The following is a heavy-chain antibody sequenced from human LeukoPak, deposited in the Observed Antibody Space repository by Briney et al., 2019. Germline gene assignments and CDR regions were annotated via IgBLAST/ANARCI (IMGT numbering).Heavy chain of an antibody. CDR3: ARDRSYYSDTGTDY. CDR1: GFTFSNYD. J-gene: IGHJ4*02. D-gene: IGHD3-22*01. CDR2: ISDNGGST. Sequence: GGSLRLSCAASGFTFSNYDMNWVRQAPGKGLEWVSHISDNGGSTGYADSVKGRFTISRDNSKKTLYLHMNSLRAEDTAVYYCARDRSYYSDTGTDYWGQGALVTVSS. V-gene: IGHV3-23*01.